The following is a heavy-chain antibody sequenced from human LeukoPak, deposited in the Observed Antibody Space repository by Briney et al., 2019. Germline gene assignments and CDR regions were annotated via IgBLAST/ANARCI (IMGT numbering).Heavy chain of an antibody. Sequence: GGSLRLSCAASGFDFSSYAMHWVRQAPGKGLEWMAVIIYDGSNKNYADSVKGRFTISRDNSRNTLYMKMNSLRVEDTAVYYCARGVGETLSGWTLDYWGYGTLVAVSS. J-gene: IGHJ4*01. V-gene: IGHV3-30*04. CDR1: GFDFSSYA. CDR3: ARGVGETLSGWTLDY. CDR2: IIYDGSNK. D-gene: IGHD6-19*01.